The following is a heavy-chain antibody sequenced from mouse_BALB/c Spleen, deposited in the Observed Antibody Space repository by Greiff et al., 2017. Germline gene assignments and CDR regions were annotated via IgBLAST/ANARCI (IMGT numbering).Heavy chain of an antibody. CDR3: ARYWSIYDGYYEDAMDY. CDR2: INPSNGRT. V-gene: IGHV1S81*02. Sequence: VQLQQPGAELVKPGASVKLSCKASGYTFTSYWMHWVKQRPGQGLEWIGEINPSNGRTNYNEKFKSKATLTVDKSSSTAYMQLSSLTSEDSAVYYCARYWSIYDGYYEDAMDYWGQGTSVTVSS. J-gene: IGHJ4*01. CDR1: GYTFTSYW. D-gene: IGHD2-3*01.